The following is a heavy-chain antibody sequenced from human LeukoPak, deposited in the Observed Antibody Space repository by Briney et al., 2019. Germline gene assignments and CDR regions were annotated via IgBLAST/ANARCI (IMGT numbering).Heavy chain of an antibody. CDR3: TRGASVGVAAPGH. J-gene: IGHJ4*02. Sequence: GGSLRLSCAASGFTFDDYGMHWVRQAPGKGLEWVSFISWDGVNTFYADSVKGRFTIFRDNSKNSLFLQMNTLRTEDTAAYFCTRGASVGVAAPGHWGQGTLVTVSS. D-gene: IGHD6-13*01. CDR2: ISWDGVNT. CDR1: GFTFDDYG. V-gene: IGHV3-43D*03.